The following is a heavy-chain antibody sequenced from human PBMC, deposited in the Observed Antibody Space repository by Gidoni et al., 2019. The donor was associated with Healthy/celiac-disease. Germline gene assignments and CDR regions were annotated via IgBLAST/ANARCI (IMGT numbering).Heavy chain of an antibody. D-gene: IGHD2-15*01. J-gene: IGHJ5*02. CDR2: YDGSNK. CDR3: ARERTVVVLPRSWFDP. Sequence: YDGSNKYYADSVKGRFTISRDNSKNTLYLQMNSLRAEDTAVYYCARERTVVVLPRSWFDPWGQGTLVTVSS. V-gene: IGHV3-30-3*01.